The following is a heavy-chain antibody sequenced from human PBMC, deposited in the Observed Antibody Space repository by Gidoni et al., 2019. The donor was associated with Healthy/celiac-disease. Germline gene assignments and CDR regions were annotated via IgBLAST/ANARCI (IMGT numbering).Heavy chain of an antibody. CDR2: FDPEDGET. V-gene: IGHV1-24*01. D-gene: IGHD3-22*01. J-gene: IGHJ4*02. Sequence: QVPLVQSGAEVKKPGASVKVSCKSSGYTLTELSMHWVRQAPGQGLEWMGGFDPEDGETIYAQKFQGRVTMTEDTSTDTAYMELSSLRSEDTAVYYCATAKYGYEDSSGYLDYWGQGTLVTVSS. CDR1: GYTLTELS. CDR3: ATAKYGYEDSSGYLDY.